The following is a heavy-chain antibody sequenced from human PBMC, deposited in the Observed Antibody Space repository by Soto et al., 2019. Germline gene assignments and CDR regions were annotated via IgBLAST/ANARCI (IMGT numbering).Heavy chain of an antibody. CDR3: ARSGDTSGNYAKYYFDY. D-gene: IGHD1-1*01. V-gene: IGHV6-1*01. CDR2: TYYRSKWYN. CDR1: GDSVSSSSVT. J-gene: IGHJ4*02. Sequence: SQTLSLTCAISGDSVSSSSVTWNWIRQSPSRGLEWLGRTYYRSKWYNDYAESVKSRITINPDTSKNPLYLQMNSLRAEDTAVYYCARSGDTSGNYAKYYFDYWGQGTLVTVSS.